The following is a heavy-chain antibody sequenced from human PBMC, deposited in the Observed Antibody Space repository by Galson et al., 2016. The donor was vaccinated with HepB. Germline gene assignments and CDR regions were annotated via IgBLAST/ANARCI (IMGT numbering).Heavy chain of an antibody. CDR2: IYWDDDI. CDR1: GFSLTTVGGG. V-gene: IGHV2-5*02. D-gene: IGHD2-15*01. CDR3: AHSGVDCSGVDCQLSMGLGLRYFDF. Sequence: PALVKPTQTVTLTCTFSGFSLTTVGGGVGWIRQPPGEALEWLALIYWDDDIRYSPSLKTRLTVTKDTSKNQVVLKMTNMAPVGTATYYCAHSGVDCSGVDCQLSMGLGLRYFDFWGQGTPVTVSS. J-gene: IGHJ4*02.